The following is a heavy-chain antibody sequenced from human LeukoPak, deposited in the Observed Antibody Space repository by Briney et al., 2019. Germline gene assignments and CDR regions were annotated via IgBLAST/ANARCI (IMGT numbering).Heavy chain of an antibody. CDR2: IKHDESEK. CDR1: GFSFNSDW. D-gene: IGHD3-16*01. V-gene: IGHV3-7*01. CDR3: TRRLDD. Sequence: GESLRLSCAASGFSFNSDWMDWVRQAPGKGLEWVANIKHDESEKNYLDSVKGRFTISRDNAQNSLYLQMNGLRVEDTAVYYCTRRLDDWGQGTLVTVSS. J-gene: IGHJ4*02.